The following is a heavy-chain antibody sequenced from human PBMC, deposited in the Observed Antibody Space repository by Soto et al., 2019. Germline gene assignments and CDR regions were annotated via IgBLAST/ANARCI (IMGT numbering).Heavy chain of an antibody. V-gene: IGHV1-69*01. J-gene: IGHJ5*02. CDR2: IIPIFGTA. CDR3: ARGVLLAAAGTLVVAWFDP. D-gene: IGHD6-13*01. Sequence: QVQLVQSGAEVKKPGSSVKVSCKASGGTFSSYAISWVRQAPGQGLEWMGGIIPIFGTANYAQKFQGRVTITAYESTSTAYMELSSLRSEDTAVYYCARGVLLAAAGTLVVAWFDPWGQGTLVTVSS. CDR1: GGTFSSYA.